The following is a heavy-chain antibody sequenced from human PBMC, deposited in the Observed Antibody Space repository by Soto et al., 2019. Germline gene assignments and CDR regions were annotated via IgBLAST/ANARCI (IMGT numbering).Heavy chain of an antibody. J-gene: IGHJ4*02. V-gene: IGHV3-66*01. D-gene: IGHD3-10*01. Sequence: GGSLRLSCAASGFTVSSNYMSWVRQAPGKGLEWVSVIYSGGSTYYADSVKGRFTISSDNSKNTLYLQMNSLRAEDTAVYYCARDGKRVYGSGILDYWGQGTLVTVSS. CDR1: GFTVSSNY. CDR3: ARDGKRVYGSGILDY. CDR2: IYSGGST.